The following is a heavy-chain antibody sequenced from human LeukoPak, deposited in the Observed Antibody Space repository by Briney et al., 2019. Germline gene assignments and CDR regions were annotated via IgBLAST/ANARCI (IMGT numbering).Heavy chain of an antibody. V-gene: IGHV3-43D*03. CDR1: GFTFDDYA. Sequence: PGGSLRLSCAASGFTFDDYAMHWVRQAPGKGLEWVSLISWDGGRIYYADSVKGRFTISRDNSKNSLYLQMNSLRAEDTAVYYCARGADTGYSSDSWGQGTLVTVSS. D-gene: IGHD6-19*01. J-gene: IGHJ5*02. CDR3: ARGADTGYSSDS. CDR2: ISWDGGRI.